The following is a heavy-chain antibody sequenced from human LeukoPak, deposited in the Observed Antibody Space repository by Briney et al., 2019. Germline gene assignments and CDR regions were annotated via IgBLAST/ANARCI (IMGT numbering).Heavy chain of an antibody. Sequence: GGSLRLPCAASGLAFSSYYMSWFRQAPGKGLEWVANMNQDESEKFYADSVRGRFTVSRDNAKNSLFLQMNSLRAEDTALYYCARVVTAWSMDVWGKGTTVTVSS. CDR1: GLAFSSYY. CDR3: ARVVTAWSMDV. D-gene: IGHD2-21*02. CDR2: MNQDESEK. V-gene: IGHV3-7*01. J-gene: IGHJ6*03.